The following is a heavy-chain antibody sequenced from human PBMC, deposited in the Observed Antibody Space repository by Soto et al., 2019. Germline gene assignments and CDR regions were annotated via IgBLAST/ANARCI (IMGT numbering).Heavy chain of an antibody. CDR2: ISSSSSTI. V-gene: IGHV3-48*01. J-gene: IGHJ5*02. CDR3: AGQGGSRLNWFDP. CDR1: GFTFSSYS. Sequence: EVQLVESGGGLVQPGGSLRLSCAASGFTFSSYSMNWVRQAPGKGLEWVSYISSSSSTIYYADSVKGRFTISRDNAKNSLYLQVNSLRAEVTAVYYCAGQGGSRLNWFDPWGQGTLVTVSS. D-gene: IGHD6-13*01.